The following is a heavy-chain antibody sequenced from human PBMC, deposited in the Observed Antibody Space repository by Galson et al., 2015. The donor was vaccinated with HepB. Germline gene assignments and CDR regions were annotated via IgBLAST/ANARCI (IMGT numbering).Heavy chain of an antibody. J-gene: IGHJ4*02. CDR3: ARGRGPLGRYSFDN. D-gene: IGHD3-10*01. V-gene: IGHV3-53*01. CDR1: EFTVSGDD. CDR2: IHSGHVT. Sequence: SLRLSCATSEFTVSGDDMNWVRQPPGKGLEWVSVIHSGHVTSYADSVKGRFAISRDSSKNIFYLQMNSLRAEDTAIYYCARGRGPLGRYSFDNWGPGTLVTVSS.